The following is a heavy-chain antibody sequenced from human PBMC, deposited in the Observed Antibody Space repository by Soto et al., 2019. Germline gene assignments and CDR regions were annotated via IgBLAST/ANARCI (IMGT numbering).Heavy chain of an antibody. CDR2: IWYDGSNK. V-gene: IGHV3-33*01. D-gene: IGHD6-13*01. Sequence: QVQLVESVGGVVQPGRSLRLSCAASGFTFSSYVMPWGRQAPGKGLEWGAVIWYDGSNKYYADSVKGRFTISRDNSKNTLYLQLNSLRAEDTAVYYCARAHSSSWHFDYWGQGTLVTVSS. CDR1: GFTFSSYV. CDR3: ARAHSSSWHFDY. J-gene: IGHJ4*02.